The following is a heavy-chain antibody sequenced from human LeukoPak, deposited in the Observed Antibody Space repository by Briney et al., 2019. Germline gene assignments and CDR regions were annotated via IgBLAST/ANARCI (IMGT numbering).Heavy chain of an antibody. J-gene: IGHJ4*02. V-gene: IGHV3-30*18. CDR2: ISYDGSNK. Sequence: GRSLRLSCAASGFTFSSYGMHWVRQAPGKGLEWVAVISYDGSNKYYADSVKGRFTISRDNSKNTLYLQMNSLRAEDTAVYYCAKYSYYDSSPSFDYWGQGTLVTVSS. CDR3: AKYSYYDSSPSFDY. D-gene: IGHD3-22*01. CDR1: GFTFSSYG.